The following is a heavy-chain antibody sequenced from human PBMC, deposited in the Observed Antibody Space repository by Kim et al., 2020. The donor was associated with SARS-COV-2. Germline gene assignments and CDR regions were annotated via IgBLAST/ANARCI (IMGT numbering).Heavy chain of an antibody. J-gene: IGHJ6*02. D-gene: IGHD2-15*01. V-gene: IGHV3-7*03. CDR1: GFSFSSYW. CDR3: ARADQGYYYFYGMDV. CDR2: IKEDGSEK. Sequence: GGSLRLSCAASGFSFSSYWMTWVRQVPGKGLEWVANIKEDGSEKDYVDSAKGRFTISRDNAKHSLFLQMNSLRADDTAVYFCARADQGYYYFYGMDVWG.